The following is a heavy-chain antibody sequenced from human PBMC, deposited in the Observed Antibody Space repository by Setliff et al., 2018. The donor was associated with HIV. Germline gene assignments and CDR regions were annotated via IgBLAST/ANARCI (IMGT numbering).Heavy chain of an antibody. D-gene: IGHD1-7*01. CDR3: AKDRRGITGTKSCAWFDP. CDR1: GFTFGDYA. J-gene: IGHJ5*02. Sequence: GGSLRLSCAASGFTFGDYAIHWVRQAPGKGLEWVAVISYDGSYKNYAESVKGRFTISRDNSKNTLYVQMNSLRADDTAIYYCAKDRRGITGTKSCAWFDPWGQGTLVTVSS. V-gene: IGHV3-30*04. CDR2: ISYDGSYK.